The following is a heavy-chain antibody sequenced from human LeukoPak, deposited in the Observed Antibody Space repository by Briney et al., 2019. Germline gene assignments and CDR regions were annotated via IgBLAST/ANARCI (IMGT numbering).Heavy chain of an antibody. CDR3: ARKKFDAFDL. Sequence: GGSLRLSCAASGFIFDNHGMSWVRQAPGKGLEWVSGISWNGGRTAYVDSVKGRFTISRDNAKNSLYLQMNSLRVEDTALYYCARKKFDAFDLWGQGTVVTVSS. V-gene: IGHV3-20*04. J-gene: IGHJ3*01. CDR2: ISWNGGRT. CDR1: GFIFDNHG.